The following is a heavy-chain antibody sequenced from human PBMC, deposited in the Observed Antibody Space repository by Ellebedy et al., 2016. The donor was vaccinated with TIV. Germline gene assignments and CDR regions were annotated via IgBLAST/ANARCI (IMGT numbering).Heavy chain of an antibody. D-gene: IGHD3-9*01. J-gene: IGHJ4*02. CDR2: ISYDGRSE. Sequence: GESLKISCVASRFTFSRYAMHWVRQAPGKGLEWVAVISYDGRSEYYADSVRGRFSVSRDNDKNTLYLQTSSLRGDDTAVYYCARGSYYDIVNGWAAYYFDHWGQGTLVTVSS. CDR3: ARGSYYDIVNGWAAYYFDH. CDR1: RFTFSRYA. V-gene: IGHV3-30*15.